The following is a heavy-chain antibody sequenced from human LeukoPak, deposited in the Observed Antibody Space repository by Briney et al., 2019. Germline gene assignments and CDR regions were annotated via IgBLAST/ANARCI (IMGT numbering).Heavy chain of an antibody. Sequence: GRSLRLSCAASGFTFRTYGMNWVRQAPGKGLEWVAAISGSDGSTYYADSVKGRFTISRDNAKNSLYLQMNSLRAEDTAVYYCARPRGYSYGPSDYWGQGTLVTVSS. J-gene: IGHJ4*02. CDR3: ARPRGYSYGPSDY. V-gene: IGHV3-21*01. CDR1: GFTFRTYG. CDR2: ISGSDGST. D-gene: IGHD5-18*01.